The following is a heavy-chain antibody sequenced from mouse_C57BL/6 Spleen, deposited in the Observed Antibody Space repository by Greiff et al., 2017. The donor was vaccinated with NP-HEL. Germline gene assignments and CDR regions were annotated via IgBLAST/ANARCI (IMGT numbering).Heavy chain of an antibody. Sequence: VQLQQPGAELVRPGSSVKLSCKASGYTFTSYWMDWVKQRPGQGLEWIGNIYPSDSETHYNQKFKDKATLTVDKSSSTAYMQLSSLTSEDSAVYVCARRSNYCSSSWYIDVWGKGTTVTVSS. J-gene: IGHJ1*03. CDR1: GYTFTSYW. V-gene: IGHV1-61*01. D-gene: IGHD1-1*01. CDR3: ARRSNYCSSSWYIDV. CDR2: IYPSDSET.